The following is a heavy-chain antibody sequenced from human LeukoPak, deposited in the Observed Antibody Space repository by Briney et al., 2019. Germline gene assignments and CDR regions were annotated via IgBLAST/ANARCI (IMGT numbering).Heavy chain of an antibody. D-gene: IGHD6-19*01. J-gene: IGHJ4*02. CDR1: GFTFSSYW. CDR3: ARVAWLVPDY. Sequence: GGSLRLSCVGSGFTFSSYWMGWVRQAPGKGLEWVANIKEDGSKKQYVDFVKGRFTISRDNAKSALYLQMNSLRTEDTAVYYCARVAWLVPDYWGQGTLVTVSS. CDR2: IKEDGSKK. V-gene: IGHV3-7*01.